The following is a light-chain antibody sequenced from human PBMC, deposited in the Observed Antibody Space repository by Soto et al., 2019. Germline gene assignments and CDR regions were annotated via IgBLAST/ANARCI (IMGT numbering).Light chain of an antibody. J-gene: IGLJ1*01. CDR3: SSLTASRSYV. CDR2: DVA. V-gene: IGLV2-14*01. CDR1: SSDVGDYNY. Sequence: QSVLTQPASVSGSPGQSITISCTGASSDVGDYNYVSWYQQHPGKAPKLIIYDVANRPSGVSNRFSGSKSGNTASLTISGLQAEDAADYYCSSLTASRSYVFGTGTKLTVL.